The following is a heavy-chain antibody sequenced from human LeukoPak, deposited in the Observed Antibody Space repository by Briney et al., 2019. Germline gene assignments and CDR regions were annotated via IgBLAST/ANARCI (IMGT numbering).Heavy chain of an antibody. D-gene: IGHD6-13*01. Sequence: GASVKVSCKASGYTFTSYDINWVRQATGQGLEWMGWMNPNSDNTGYAQKFQGRVTMTRNTSISTAYMELSSLRSEDAAVYYCARSYSSSWYGGDWFDPWGQGTLVTVSS. CDR3: ARSYSSSWYGGDWFDP. CDR2: MNPNSDNT. V-gene: IGHV1-8*01. CDR1: GYTFTSYD. J-gene: IGHJ5*02.